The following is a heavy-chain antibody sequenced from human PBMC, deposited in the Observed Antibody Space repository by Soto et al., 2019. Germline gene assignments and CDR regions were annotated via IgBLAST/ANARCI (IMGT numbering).Heavy chain of an antibody. CDR2: IWYDGSNQ. CDR1: GFTFSSYG. CDR3: ARVGTSSCGYYWASLLWFRSLVY. D-gene: IGHD3-22*01. V-gene: IGHV3-33*01. J-gene: IGHJ4*02. Sequence: QPGGSLRLSCAAFGFTFSSYGMHWVRQAPGKGLEWVAVIWYDGSNQYYADSVKGRFTISRDNSKNTLYLQMNSLRAEDTAVYYCARVGTSSCGYYWASLLWFRSLVYWGRGTMV.